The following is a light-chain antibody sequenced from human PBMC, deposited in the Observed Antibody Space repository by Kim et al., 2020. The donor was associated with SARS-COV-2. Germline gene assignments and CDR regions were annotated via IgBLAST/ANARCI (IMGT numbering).Light chain of an antibody. V-gene: IGLV2-14*03. CDR3: CSTTNTPDYL. J-gene: IGLJ1*01. CDR1: SGDVGNSNS. CDR2: DVR. Sequence: QSALTQPVSMSGSPGQSITISCSGTSGDVGNSNSVSWYQQHSGEAPRLIIYDVRDRPSGVSARFSGSKSANMASLTISGLRSEDEADYYCCSTTNTPDYLFGSGTKVTVL.